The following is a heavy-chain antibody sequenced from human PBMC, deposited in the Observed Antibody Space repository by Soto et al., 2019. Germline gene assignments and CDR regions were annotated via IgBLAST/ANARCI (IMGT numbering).Heavy chain of an antibody. V-gene: IGHV3-11*06. J-gene: IGHJ4*02. D-gene: IGHD6-13*01. CDR1: GFTFSDYY. CDR2: ISSSTSSYT. Sequence: GGSLRLSCAASGFTFSDYYMGWIRQAPGKGLEWASYISSSTSSYTTYADSVKGRFTISRDNAKNSLSLQMNSLRAEDTAVYYCARGGSSSWSPYFDYWGQGTLVTVSS. CDR3: ARGGSSSWSPYFDY.